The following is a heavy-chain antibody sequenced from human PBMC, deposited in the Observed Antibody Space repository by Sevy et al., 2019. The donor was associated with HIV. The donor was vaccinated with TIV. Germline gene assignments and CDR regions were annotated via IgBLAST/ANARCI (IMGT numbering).Heavy chain of an antibody. V-gene: IGHV3-23*01. CDR3: AKGTSDTSGYFSKFDY. CDR1: GFTFSRYA. J-gene: IGHJ4*02. Sequence: GGSLRLSCTIAGFTFSRYAMSWVRQAPGKGLEWVSTISNNGGRTNYADFVKGRFTVSRDNSNNTLFLQLNSMRVEDTATYYCAKGTSDTSGYFSKFDYWGQGTLVTVSS. CDR2: ISNNGGRT. D-gene: IGHD3-22*01.